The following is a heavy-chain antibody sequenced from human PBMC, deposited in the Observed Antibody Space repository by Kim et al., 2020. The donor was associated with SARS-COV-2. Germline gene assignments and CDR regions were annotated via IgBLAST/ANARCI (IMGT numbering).Heavy chain of an antibody. D-gene: IGHD3-22*01. Sequence: GGSLRLSCAASGFTFSSYSMNWVRQAPGKGLEWVSSISSSSSYIYYADSVKGRFTISRDNAKNSLYLQMNILRAEDTAVYYCARAEDYYDSGGYFLGCLLDDYWGEGTLVTVSS. CDR1: GFTFSSYS. V-gene: IGHV3-21*01. CDR2: ISSSSSYI. J-gene: IGHJ4*02. CDR3: ARAEDYYDSGGYFLGCLLDDY.